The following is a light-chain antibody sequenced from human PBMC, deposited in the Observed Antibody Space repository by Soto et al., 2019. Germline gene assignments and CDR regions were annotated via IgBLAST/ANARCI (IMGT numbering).Light chain of an antibody. J-gene: IGKJ3*01. Sequence: DIVLTQSPDSLAVSLGERATINCKSSQSVLYSSNNKNYLAWYQQKPGQPPKLLIYWASTRESGVPDRFSGSGSGTDFTLTISSRRAEDVEVYYCQQYYSTPPTFGPGTKVDIK. V-gene: IGKV4-1*01. CDR1: QSVLYSSNNKNY. CDR3: QQYYSTPPT. CDR2: WAS.